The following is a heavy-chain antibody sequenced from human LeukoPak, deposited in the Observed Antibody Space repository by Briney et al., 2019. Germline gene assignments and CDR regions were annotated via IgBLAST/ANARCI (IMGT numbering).Heavy chain of an antibody. D-gene: IGHD6-13*01. CDR3: ARDIRYSSSSALYCYGMDV. Sequence: GGSLRLSCAASGFTVSSNYMSWGRQAPRKGLEWVSVIYSGGSTYYADSVKGRFTISRDNSKNTLYLQMNSLRAEDTAVYYCARDIRYSSSSALYCYGMDVWGQGTTVTVSS. J-gene: IGHJ6*02. CDR1: GFTVSSNY. CDR2: IYSGGST. V-gene: IGHV3-53*01.